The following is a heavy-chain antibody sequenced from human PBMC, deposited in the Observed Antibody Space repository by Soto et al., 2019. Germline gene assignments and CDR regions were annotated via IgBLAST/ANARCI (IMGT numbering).Heavy chain of an antibody. J-gene: IGHJ5*02. V-gene: IGHV4-30-4*01. D-gene: IGHD3-22*01. CDR3: ARGQRWRRYYDSSGYWNWFDP. CDR2: IYYSGST. CDR1: GGSISSGDYY. Sequence: PSETLSLTCTVSGGSISSGDYYWSWIRQPPGKGLEWIGYIYYSGSTYYNTSLKSRVTISVDTSKNQFALKLSSVTAADTAVYYCARGQRWRRYYDSSGYWNWFDPWGQGTLVTVSS.